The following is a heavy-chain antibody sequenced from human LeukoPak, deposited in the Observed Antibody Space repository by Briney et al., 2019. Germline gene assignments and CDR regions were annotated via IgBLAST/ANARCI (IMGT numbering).Heavy chain of an antibody. J-gene: IGHJ6*03. D-gene: IGHD3-9*01. CDR1: GGSISSYF. CDR2: IYSSGST. V-gene: IGHV4-4*07. Sequence: SETLSLTCTVSGGSISSYFWSWIRQPAGKGLEWIGRIYSSGSTNYNPSLKGRVTMSVDTSKNQVSLRLSSVTAADTAMYYCARVTSDILTEVRVYYYYYYMDVWGQGTTVTVSS. CDR3: ARVTSDILTEVRVYYYYYYMDV.